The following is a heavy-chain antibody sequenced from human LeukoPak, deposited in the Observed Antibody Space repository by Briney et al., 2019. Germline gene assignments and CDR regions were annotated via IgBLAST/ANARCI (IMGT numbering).Heavy chain of an antibody. J-gene: IGHJ4*02. CDR1: GFTFSSYS. Sequence: GGSLRLSCAASGFTFSSYSMNWVRQAPGKGLEWVSSISSSSSYIYYADSVKGRFTISRDNAKNSLYLQMNSLRAEDTAVYFCARGETGSSWSTFDYWGQGTLVTVSS. CDR2: ISSSSSYI. D-gene: IGHD6-13*01. V-gene: IGHV3-21*01. CDR3: ARGETGSSWSTFDY.